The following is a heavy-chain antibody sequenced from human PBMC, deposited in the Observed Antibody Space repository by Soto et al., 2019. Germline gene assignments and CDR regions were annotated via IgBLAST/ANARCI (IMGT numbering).Heavy chain of an antibody. CDR3: ARSVEGHFDY. J-gene: IGHJ4*02. D-gene: IGHD6-19*01. Sequence: EVQLVESGGGLVQPGGSPRLSCAASGFRFSIYSMNWVRQAPGKGLEWSAYITSDTNTIKYADSVKGRFTISRDNDKNSVYLQMNSLRDEDTAVYYCARSVEGHFDYWGQGTVVTVSA. CDR2: ITSDTNTI. CDR1: GFRFSIYS. V-gene: IGHV3-48*02.